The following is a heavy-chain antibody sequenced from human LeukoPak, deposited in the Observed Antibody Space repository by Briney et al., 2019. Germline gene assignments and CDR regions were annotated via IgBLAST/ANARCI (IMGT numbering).Heavy chain of an antibody. CDR2: IYYSGSS. Sequence: SETLSLTCTVSGDSMSGYYWTWIRQPPGRGLEWIGNIYYSGSSNYNPSLKSRVTISVDTSKNQFSLKLSSVTAAGTAVYYCARRSSGYSSSWAFDYWGQGTLVTVSS. CDR1: GDSMSGYY. J-gene: IGHJ4*02. V-gene: IGHV4-59*01. D-gene: IGHD6-13*01. CDR3: ARRSSGYSSSWAFDY.